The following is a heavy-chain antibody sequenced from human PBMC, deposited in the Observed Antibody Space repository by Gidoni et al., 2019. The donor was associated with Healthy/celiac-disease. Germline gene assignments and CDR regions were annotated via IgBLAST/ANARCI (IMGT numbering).Heavy chain of an antibody. CDR2: ISGSGGST. CDR1: GFTFSSYA. Sequence: EVQLLESGGGLVQPGGSLGPSCAASGFTFSSYAMSWVRQAPGKGLEWVSAISGSGGSTYYADSVKGRFTISRDNSKNTLYLQMNSLRAEDTAVYYCAKGPCSSTSCPIDYWGQGTLVTVSS. CDR3: AKGPCSSTSCPIDY. V-gene: IGHV3-23*01. J-gene: IGHJ4*02. D-gene: IGHD2-2*01.